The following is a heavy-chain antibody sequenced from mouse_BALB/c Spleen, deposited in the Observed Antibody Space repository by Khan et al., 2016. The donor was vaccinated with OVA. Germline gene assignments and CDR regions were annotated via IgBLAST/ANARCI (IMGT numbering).Heavy chain of an antibody. CDR1: GFTFSSYS. Sequence: EVELVESGGGSVKPGGSLKLSCAVSGFTFSSYSMSWVRQTPEKRLDWVASISSGGTTYYPDSVKGRFTISRDNARNILYLQMSSLRSEDMAMYYCAREAYRYDEYYFDYGGQGTTLTVSS. CDR2: ISSGGTT. D-gene: IGHD2-14*01. V-gene: IGHV5-6-5*01. J-gene: IGHJ2*01. CDR3: AREAYRYDEYYFDY.